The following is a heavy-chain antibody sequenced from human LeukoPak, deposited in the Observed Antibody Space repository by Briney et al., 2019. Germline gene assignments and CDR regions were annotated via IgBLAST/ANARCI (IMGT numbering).Heavy chain of an antibody. CDR3: AKAQQWLVRVDY. CDR1: GGSISSYY. Sequence: PSETLSLTCTVSGGSISSYYWSWIRQPPGKGLEWIGYIYYSGSTNYNPSLKSRVTISVDTSKNQFSLKLSSVTAADTAVYYCAKAQQWLVRVDYWGQGTLVTVSS. D-gene: IGHD6-19*01. CDR2: IYYSGST. J-gene: IGHJ4*02. V-gene: IGHV4-59*01.